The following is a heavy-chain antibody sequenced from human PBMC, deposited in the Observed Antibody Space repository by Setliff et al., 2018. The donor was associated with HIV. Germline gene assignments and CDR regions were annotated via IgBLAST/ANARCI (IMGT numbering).Heavy chain of an antibody. Sequence: GESLKISCAASRFDFNNYWMCWVRQAPGKGLEWVANIGQDGSENNYVDSVKGRFTISRDNAKNSMDLQMNSLRAEDTAIYYCARKLRPGHGVDVWGQGTTVTVSS. CDR1: RFDFNNYW. D-gene: IGHD3-10*01. V-gene: IGHV3-7*01. CDR3: ARKLRPGHGVDV. CDR2: IGQDGSEN. J-gene: IGHJ6*02.